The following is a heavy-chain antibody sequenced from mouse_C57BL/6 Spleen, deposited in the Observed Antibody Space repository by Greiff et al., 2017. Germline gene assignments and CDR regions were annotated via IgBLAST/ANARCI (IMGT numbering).Heavy chain of an antibody. J-gene: IGHJ3*01. CDR3: ARFNDGYYVTWFAY. CDR1: GYTFTSYW. V-gene: IGHV1-52*01. CDR2: IDPSDSET. D-gene: IGHD2-3*01. Sequence: QVQLQQPGAELVRPGSSVKLSCKASGYTFTSYWMHWVKQRPIQGLEWIGNIDPSDSETHYNQKFKDKATLTVDKSSSTAYMQLSSLTSEDSAVYYCARFNDGYYVTWFAYWGQGTLVTVSA.